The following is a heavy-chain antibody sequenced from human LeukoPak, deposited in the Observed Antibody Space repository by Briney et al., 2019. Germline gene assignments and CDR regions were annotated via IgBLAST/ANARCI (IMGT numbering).Heavy chain of an antibody. D-gene: IGHD6-19*01. CDR2: INHSGST. Sequence: ASETLSLTCVVYGGSFSGYYWSWIRQPPGKGLEWIGEINHSGSTNYNPSLKSRVTISVDTSKNQFSLRLSSVTAADTAVYYCARVLEGSSGQHWYFDLWGRGTLVTVSS. CDR1: GGSFSGYY. J-gene: IGHJ2*01. CDR3: ARVLEGSSGQHWYFDL. V-gene: IGHV4-34*01.